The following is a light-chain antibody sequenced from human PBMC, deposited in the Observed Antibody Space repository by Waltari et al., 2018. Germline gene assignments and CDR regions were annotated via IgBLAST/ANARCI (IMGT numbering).Light chain of an antibody. V-gene: IGKV1-5*03. CDR1: QSISSW. CDR2: NAS. J-gene: IGKJ1*01. CDR3: QQYQSLWT. Sequence: DIQITQSPSSLSASVGDRLTITCRTRQSISSWLAWYQQKPGEAPKLRISNASNLETGVPSRFSGSGFGTEFTLTSSSLQPDDSATYVCQQYQSLWTFGQGTKVEIK.